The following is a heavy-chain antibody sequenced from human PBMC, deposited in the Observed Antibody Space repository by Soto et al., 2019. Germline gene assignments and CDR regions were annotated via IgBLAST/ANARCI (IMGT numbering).Heavy chain of an antibody. J-gene: IGHJ4*02. V-gene: IGHV1-2*04. D-gene: IGHD5-12*01. Sequence: QVQLVQSGAEVKKPGASVKVSCKASGYTFTGYYMHWVRQAPGQGLEWMGWINPNSGGTNYAQKFQGWVTMTRDTAISTSYMELRRLRSDDTAVYYCARSPAVEMATIDYWGQGTLVTVSS. CDR3: ARSPAVEMATIDY. CDR1: GYTFTGYY. CDR2: INPNSGGT.